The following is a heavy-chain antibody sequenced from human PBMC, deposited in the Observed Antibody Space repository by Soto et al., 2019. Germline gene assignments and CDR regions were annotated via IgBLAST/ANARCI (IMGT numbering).Heavy chain of an antibody. CDR1: GFPFSNYA. D-gene: IGHD3-9*01. CDR3: ARRLDYDILTGTIDY. J-gene: IGHJ4*01. V-gene: IGHV3-23*01. Sequence: EVQLLESGGGLVQPGGSLRLSCSASGFPFSNYAMSWVRQAPGQGLEWVSAISRSGGSPYYADSVRGRFTVSRDNSKHTLYLQMNSLRAEDTAVYYCARRLDYDILTGTIDYWGHGTLVTVSS. CDR2: ISRSGGSP.